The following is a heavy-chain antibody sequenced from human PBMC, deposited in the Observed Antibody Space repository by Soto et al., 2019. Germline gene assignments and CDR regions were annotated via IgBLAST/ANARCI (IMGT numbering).Heavy chain of an antibody. CDR3: ARTVARMNLDY. D-gene: IGHD2-21*01. V-gene: IGHV2-26*01. CDR2: IFSNAET. Sequence: QVTLKESGPLLVKPTATLTLSCTVSGFSLSNARMGVSWIRHPPGKAPAWLAHIFSNAETPYSPSLKTSLTISKDTSKSQVVLTMGNMDPVDTATYYCARTVARMNLDYWGQGTLVTVSS. CDR1: GFSLSNARMG. J-gene: IGHJ4*02.